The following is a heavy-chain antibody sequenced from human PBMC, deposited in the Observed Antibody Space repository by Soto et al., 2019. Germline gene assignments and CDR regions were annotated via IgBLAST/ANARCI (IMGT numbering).Heavy chain of an antibody. V-gene: IGHV4-59*01. D-gene: IGHD3-22*01. CDR3: TGAYYDISGYSLDP. CDR1: GGSIISGY. J-gene: IGHJ5*02. CDR2: IYYGGSI. Sequence: SETLSLTCSVSGGSIISGYWTWIRQPPGKGLEWIGYIYYGGSINYNPSLKSRVIISVDTAKNQFSLRLSSVTAADTAVYYCTGAYYDISGYSLDPWGQGTSVTVS.